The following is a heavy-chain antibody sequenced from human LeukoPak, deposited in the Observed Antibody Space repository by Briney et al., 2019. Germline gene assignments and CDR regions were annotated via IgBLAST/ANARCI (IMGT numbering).Heavy chain of an antibody. CDR1: GYSFTSYW. D-gene: IGHD2-2*01. V-gene: IGHV5-51*01. J-gene: IGHJ3*02. CDR2: IYPGDSDT. CDR3: ARVNCSSTSCYWVDAFDI. Sequence: GESLKISCKGSGYSFTSYWIGWVRQMPGKGLEWMGIIYPGDSDTRYSPSFQGQVTISADKSISTAYLQWSSLEASDTAMYYCARVNCSSTSCYWVDAFDIWGQGTMVTVSS.